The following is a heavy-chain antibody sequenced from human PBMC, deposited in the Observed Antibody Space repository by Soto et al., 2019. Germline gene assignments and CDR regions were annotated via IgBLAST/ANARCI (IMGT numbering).Heavy chain of an antibody. CDR1: GFTFSSYP. CDR2: ISGGGDNT. Sequence: EVQLLESGGQLVQPGGSLRLSCAASGFTFSSYPMSWVRQTPTKGLEWVSVISGGGDNTYYADSVEGRFTLSRAKFANTLFLQMNRLRPEDTAVYYCAKFVGSGWNDRSSNWFDPCGQGTLVTVSA. CDR3: AKFVGSGWNDRSSNWFDP. D-gene: IGHD1-1*01. V-gene: IGHV3-23*01. J-gene: IGHJ5*02.